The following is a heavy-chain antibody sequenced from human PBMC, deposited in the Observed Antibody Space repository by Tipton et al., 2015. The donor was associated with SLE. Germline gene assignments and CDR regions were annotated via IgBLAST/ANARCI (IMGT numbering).Heavy chain of an antibody. CDR1: GGSISSGGYS. J-gene: IGHJ6*03. CDR3: ARLGLNSSSSSYYYYMDV. CDR2: IYQSGST. V-gene: IGHV4-30-2*01. Sequence: TLSLTCAVSGGSISSGGYSWSWIRQPPGKGLEWIGYIYQSGSTYYNPSIKSRVTISVDRSKNQFSLKLSSVTAADTAVYYCARLGLNSSSSSYYYYMDVWGKGTTVTVSS. D-gene: IGHD6-6*01.